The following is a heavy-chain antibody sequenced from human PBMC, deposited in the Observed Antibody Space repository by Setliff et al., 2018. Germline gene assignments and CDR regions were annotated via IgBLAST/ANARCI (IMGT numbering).Heavy chain of an antibody. J-gene: IGHJ4*02. CDR2: IFGSGST. Sequence: PSETLSLTCTVSRGSINSHYWSWIRQPAGKGLEWIGRIFGSGSTNYNPSLKSRVTISVDTSKNQFSLTLSSVTAADTAVYYCARLPNYVWGSPVDYWGQGTLVTVSS. CDR1: RGSINSHY. CDR3: ARLPNYVWGSPVDY. V-gene: IGHV4-4*07. D-gene: IGHD3-16*01.